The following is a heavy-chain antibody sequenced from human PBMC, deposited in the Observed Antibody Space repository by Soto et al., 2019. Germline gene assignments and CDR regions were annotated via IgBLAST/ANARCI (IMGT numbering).Heavy chain of an antibody. J-gene: IGHJ4*01. CDR1: GFIFSAYS. Sequence: EVQLLESGGGLVQPGGSLRLSCTASGFIFSAYSMSWVRQAPGKGLEWVSGMSGLGGSTYYADSVKGRFTISRDNSKNPLYLQMPGLRADDTAVYYCAKSIGDTWPQYFFDYWGHGNLLTVPS. CDR2: MSGLGGST. D-gene: IGHD3-16*01. CDR3: AKSIGDTWPQYFFDY. V-gene: IGHV3-23*01.